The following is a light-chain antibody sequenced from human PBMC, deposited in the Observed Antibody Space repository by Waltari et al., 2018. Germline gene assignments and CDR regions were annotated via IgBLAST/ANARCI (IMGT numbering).Light chain of an antibody. CDR3: QQGGGPLRFT. V-gene: IGKV3-20*01. Sequence: EIVLTQSPGTLSLSPGERGTLSCRASQSISSTYLAWYQQKPGQAPRLLIYGASRRATGIPDRFSGSGSGTDFTLSISRLEPEDFAVYYCQQGGGPLRFTFGQGTKLEIK. CDR1: QSISSTY. CDR2: GAS. J-gene: IGKJ2*01.